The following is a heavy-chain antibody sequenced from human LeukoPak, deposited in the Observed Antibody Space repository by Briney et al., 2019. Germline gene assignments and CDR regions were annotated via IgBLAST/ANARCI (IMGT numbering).Heavy chain of an antibody. V-gene: IGHV3-48*01. D-gene: IGHD5-18*01. J-gene: IGHJ4*02. Sequence: PGGSLRLSCAASGFTFSSYAMSWVRQAPGKGLEWVSYISSSSSTIYYADSVKGRFTISRDNAKNSLYLQMNSLRAEDTAVYYCAKYRYGNYFDYWGQGTLVTVSS. CDR3: AKYRYGNYFDY. CDR1: GFTFSSYA. CDR2: ISSSSSTI.